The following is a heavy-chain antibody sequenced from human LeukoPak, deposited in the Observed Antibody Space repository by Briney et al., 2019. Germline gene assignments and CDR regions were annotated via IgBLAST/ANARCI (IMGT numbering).Heavy chain of an antibody. D-gene: IGHD3-9*01. CDR2: INSGTNDR. V-gene: IGHV3-21*05. Sequence: GGSLSLSCVASGFTFSVYSMNWVRQAPGKGLEWISHINSGTNDRYYADSVKGRFTISRDNAKNSVLLQMNRLRVDDTAVYYCARGGPSVLRYFDWPYYYYYGMDVWGQGTTVTVSS. CDR1: GFTFSVYS. J-gene: IGHJ6*02. CDR3: ARGGPSVLRYFDWPYYYYYGMDV.